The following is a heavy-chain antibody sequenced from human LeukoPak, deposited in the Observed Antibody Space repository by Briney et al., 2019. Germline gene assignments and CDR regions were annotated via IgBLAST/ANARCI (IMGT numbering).Heavy chain of an antibody. CDR3: AKERENYFEFDF. J-gene: IGHJ4*02. CDR1: GFTLSSYE. D-gene: IGHD1-7*01. CDR2: IDYSGGSS. Sequence: GGSLRLSCTVSGFTLSSYEMSWIRQAPGKGLEWVSSIDYSGGSSYYADSVKGRFTISRDNSKNTLYLQMNSLRAEDTAVYYCAKERENYFEFDFWGQGTLVTVSS. V-gene: IGHV3-23*01.